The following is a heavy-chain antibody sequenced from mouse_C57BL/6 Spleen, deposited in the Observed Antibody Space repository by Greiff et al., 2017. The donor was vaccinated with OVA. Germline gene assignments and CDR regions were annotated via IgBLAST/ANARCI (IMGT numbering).Heavy chain of an antibody. CDR1: GYAFSSSW. CDR3: AREFDYYGSSYGFAY. Sequence: VQLQQSGPELVKPGASVKISCKASGYAFSSSWMNWVKQRPGKGLEWIGRIYPGDGDTNYNEKFKGKATLTADKSSSTAYMQLSSLTSEDSAVYFCAREFDYYGSSYGFAYWGQGTLVTVSA. J-gene: IGHJ3*01. D-gene: IGHD1-1*01. CDR2: IYPGDGDT. V-gene: IGHV1-82*01.